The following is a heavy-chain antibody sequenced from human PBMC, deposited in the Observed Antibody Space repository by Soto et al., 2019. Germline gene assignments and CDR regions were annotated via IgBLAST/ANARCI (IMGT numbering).Heavy chain of an antibody. CDR2: IIPIFGTA. D-gene: IGHD4-17*01. CDR3: ARDGGMYGDYAGGWFDP. V-gene: IGHV1-69*01. Sequence: QVQLVQSGAEVKKPGSSVKVSCKASGGTFSSYAISWVRQAPGQGLEWMGGIIPIFGTANYAQKFQGRVTITADESTSTAHMELSSLRSEDTAVYYCARDGGMYGDYAGGWFDPWGQGTLLTVSS. CDR1: GGTFSSYA. J-gene: IGHJ5*02.